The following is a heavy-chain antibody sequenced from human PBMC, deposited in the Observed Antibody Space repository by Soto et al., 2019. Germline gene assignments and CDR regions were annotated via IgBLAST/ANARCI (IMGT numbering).Heavy chain of an antibody. J-gene: IGHJ4*02. V-gene: IGHV4-30-4*01. CDR3: ARDSPGYGDYVLFDY. CDR1: GGSISSGDYY. D-gene: IGHD4-17*01. Sequence: SETLSLTCTVSGGSISSGDYYWSWIRQPPGKGLEWIGYIYYSGSTYYNPSLKSRVTISVDTSKNQFSLQLNSVTPEDTAVYYCARDSPGYGDYVLFDYWGQGTLVTVSS. CDR2: IYYSGST.